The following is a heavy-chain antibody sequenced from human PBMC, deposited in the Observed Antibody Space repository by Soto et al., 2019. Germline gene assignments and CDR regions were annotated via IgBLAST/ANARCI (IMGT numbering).Heavy chain of an antibody. Sequence: EVQLFESGGDLVQPGGSLRLSCVASGFSFSSYAMTWVRQAPGKGLEWVSVISGHDGSTYYADSVKGRFTISRDNSKNTLYLQMNSLRAEDTAVYYCARDRERDAWYEDYWGQGTLVTVSS. D-gene: IGHD6-13*01. CDR1: GFSFSSYA. CDR2: ISGHDGST. V-gene: IGHV3-23*01. J-gene: IGHJ4*02. CDR3: ARDRERDAWYEDY.